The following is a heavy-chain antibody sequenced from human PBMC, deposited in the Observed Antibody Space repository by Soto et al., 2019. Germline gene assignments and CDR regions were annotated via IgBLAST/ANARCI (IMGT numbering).Heavy chain of an antibody. CDR2: LIPIFGKA. J-gene: IGHJ5*01. V-gene: IGHV1-69*01. CDR3: ARGVTGGTYDS. D-gene: IGHD1-26*01. CDR1: GGSFSSDA. Sequence: QVQLVQSGAEMKKPDSSVKVSCTASGGSFSSDAITWVRQPPRQGLEWMGGLIPIFGKATYAQKFQDRVTFTADEATSPAYMELSGLKSEDSAIYYCARGVTGGTYDSWGQGTLVVVSS.